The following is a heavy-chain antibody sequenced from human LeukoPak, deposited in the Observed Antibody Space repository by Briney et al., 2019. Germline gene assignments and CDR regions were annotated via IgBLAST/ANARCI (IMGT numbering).Heavy chain of an antibody. V-gene: IGHV3-11*01. CDR3: AREVKYYDILTGCYKSYYFDY. CDR2: ISSSGSTI. D-gene: IGHD3-9*01. CDR1: GFTFSDYY. Sequence: KPGGSLRLSCAASGFTFSDYYMSWIRQAPGKGLEWVSYISSSGSTIYYADSVKGRFTISRDNAKNSLYLQMNSLRAEDTAVYYCAREVKYYDILTGCYKSYYFDYWGQGTLVTVSS. J-gene: IGHJ4*02.